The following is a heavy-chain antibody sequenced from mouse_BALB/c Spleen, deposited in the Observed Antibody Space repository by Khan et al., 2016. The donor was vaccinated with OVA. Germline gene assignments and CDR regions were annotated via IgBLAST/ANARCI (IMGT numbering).Heavy chain of an antibody. CDR3: VRDGAYHRNDGWFAY. Sequence: LEESGAELARPGASVKMSCKASGYTFTSYTIHWIKERPGQGLEWIGNINPSNGYTNYNQKFKDKATLTTDKSSTTAYLQLSSLTSDDSAVYNCVRDGAYHRNDGWFAYWGQGTLVTVS. CDR1: GYTFTSYT. D-gene: IGHD2-14*01. CDR2: INPSNGYT. V-gene: IGHV1-4*01. J-gene: IGHJ3*01.